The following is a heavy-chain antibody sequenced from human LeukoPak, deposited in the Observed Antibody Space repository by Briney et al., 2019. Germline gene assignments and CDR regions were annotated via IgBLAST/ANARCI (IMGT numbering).Heavy chain of an antibody. CDR3: AHGEYSGYDRETYDFDY. Sequence: SGPTLVNPPQTLTLTCTFSGFSLSTSGVGVGWIRQPPGKALEWLALIYWDDDKRYSPSLKSRLTITKDTSKNQVVLTMTNMDPVDTATYYCAHGEYSGYDRETYDFDYWGQGTLVTVSS. CDR1: GFSLSTSGVG. V-gene: IGHV2-5*02. CDR2: IYWDDDK. D-gene: IGHD5-12*01. J-gene: IGHJ4*02.